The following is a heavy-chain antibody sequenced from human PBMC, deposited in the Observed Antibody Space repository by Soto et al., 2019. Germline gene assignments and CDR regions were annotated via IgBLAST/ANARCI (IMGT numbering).Heavy chain of an antibody. V-gene: IGHV6-1*01. D-gene: IGHD1-7*01. CDR2: TYYRSKWYN. Sequence: SQTLSLTCALSGVSVSSNSAAWNWIRQSPSRGLEWLGRTYYRSKWYNDYAVSVKSRITINPDTSKNQFSLQLNSVTPEDTAVYYCARGGNWNSRPYNWFDPWGQGTLVTVSS. J-gene: IGHJ5*02. CDR3: ARGGNWNSRPYNWFDP. CDR1: GVSVSSNSAA.